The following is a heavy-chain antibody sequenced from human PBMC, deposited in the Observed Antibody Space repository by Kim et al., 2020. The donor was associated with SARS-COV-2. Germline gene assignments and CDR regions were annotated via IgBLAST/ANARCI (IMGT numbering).Heavy chain of an antibody. V-gene: IGHV4-39*07. CDR2: GTT. Sequence: GTTYYNPSLKSRVTISVDTSKNQFSLKLSSVTAADTAVYYCARERLTFDYWGQGTLVTVSS. CDR3: ARERLTFDY. J-gene: IGHJ4*02.